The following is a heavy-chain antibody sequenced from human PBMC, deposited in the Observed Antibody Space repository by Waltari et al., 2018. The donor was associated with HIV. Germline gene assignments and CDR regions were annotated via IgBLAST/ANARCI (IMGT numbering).Heavy chain of an antibody. D-gene: IGHD6-13*01. CDR1: GFTFSSYG. J-gene: IGHJ4*02. CDR2: RWDDGSNK. Sequence: QVQLVESGGGVVQPGRSLRLSCAASGFTFSSYGMHWVRQAPGKGLEWVGVRWDDGSNKYYADSVKGRFTISRDNSKNTLYLQMNSLRAEDTAVYYCASGQAASPDYWGQGTLVTVSS. CDR3: ASGQAASPDY. V-gene: IGHV3-33*01.